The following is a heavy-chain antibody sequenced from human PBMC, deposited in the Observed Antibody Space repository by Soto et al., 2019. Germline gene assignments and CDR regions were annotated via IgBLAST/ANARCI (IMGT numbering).Heavy chain of an antibody. Sequence: QVQLVQSGAEVKKPGSSVKVPCKASGGTFSSYAISWVRQAPGQGLEWMGGIIPIFGTANYAQKFQGRVTITADESTSTAYMELSSLRSEDTAVYYCARRRQWFGELSPWFAPWGQGTLVTVAS. CDR3: ARRRQWFGELSPWFAP. CDR2: IIPIFGTA. CDR1: GGTFSSYA. J-gene: IGHJ5*02. D-gene: IGHD3-10*01. V-gene: IGHV1-69*01.